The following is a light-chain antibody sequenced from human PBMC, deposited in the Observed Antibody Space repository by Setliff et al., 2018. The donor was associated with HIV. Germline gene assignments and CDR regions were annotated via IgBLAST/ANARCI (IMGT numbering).Light chain of an antibody. J-gene: IGLJ1*01. CDR3: SSYTSSSTYV. Sequence: QSALTQPASVSGSPGQSITISCTGTSSDVGGYDSVSWYQHHPGKAPKLIIYEVSDRPSGVSNRFSGSKSGNTASLTISGLQSEDEADYYCSSYTSSSTYVFGTGTKVTVL. V-gene: IGLV2-14*01. CDR1: SSDVGGYDS. CDR2: EVS.